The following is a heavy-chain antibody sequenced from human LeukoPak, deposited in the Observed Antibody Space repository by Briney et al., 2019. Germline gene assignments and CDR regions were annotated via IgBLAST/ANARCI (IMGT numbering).Heavy chain of an antibody. D-gene: IGHD3-3*01. CDR1: GGSISSYY. J-gene: IGHJ6*03. Sequence: SETLSLTCTVSGGSISSYYWSWIRQPPGKGLEWIGYIYYSGSTNYNPSLKSRVTISVDTSKNQFSLKLSSVTTADTAVYYCARGLYYDFWSGPNYYYYMDVWGKGTTVTVSS. CDR2: IYYSGST. V-gene: IGHV4-59*01. CDR3: ARGLYYDFWSGPNYYYYMDV.